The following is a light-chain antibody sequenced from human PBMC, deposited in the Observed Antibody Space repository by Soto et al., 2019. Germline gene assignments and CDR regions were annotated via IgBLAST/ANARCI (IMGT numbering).Light chain of an antibody. V-gene: IGKV3-20*01. CDR3: QQSGSSPPFT. CDR1: QTIDTN. Sequence: EIVMTQSPGTLSVSPGERATLSCRASQTIDTNLAWYQQKPGQAPRLLIYGESNRATGIPDRFSGSGSGTDFTLTISRLEPEDFAVYYCQQSGSSPPFTFGRGTKVDIK. CDR2: GES. J-gene: IGKJ3*01.